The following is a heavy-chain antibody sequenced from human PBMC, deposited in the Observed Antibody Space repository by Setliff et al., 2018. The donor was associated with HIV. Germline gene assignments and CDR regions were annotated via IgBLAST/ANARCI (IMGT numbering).Heavy chain of an antibody. CDR2: IYHSGST. V-gene: IGHV4-38-2*02. CDR3: ASSPAWRSDFGLHTFDY. CDR1: GYSISSRYY. D-gene: IGHD2-2*01. J-gene: IGHJ4*02. Sequence: SETLSLTCTVSGYSISSRYYWGWIRQSPGKGLEWIGSIYHSGSTQYNPSLKSRVTISVDTPKNQFSLKLSSVTAADTAVYYCASSPAWRSDFGLHTFDYWGQGTLVTVSS.